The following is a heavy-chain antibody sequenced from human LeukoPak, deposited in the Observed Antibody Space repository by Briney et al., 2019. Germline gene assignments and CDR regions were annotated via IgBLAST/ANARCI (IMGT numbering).Heavy chain of an antibody. V-gene: IGHV4-30-4*01. J-gene: IGHJ5*02. CDR1: GGSIRSGDYY. D-gene: IGHD2-8*02. Sequence: SETLSLTCTVSGGSIRSGDYYWSWIRQPPGKGLEWIGYIYYSGSTYYNPSLKSRVTISVDTSKNQFSLKLSSVTAADTAVYYCARDSTGNWFDPWGQGTLVTVSS. CDR2: IYYSGST. CDR3: ARDSTGNWFDP.